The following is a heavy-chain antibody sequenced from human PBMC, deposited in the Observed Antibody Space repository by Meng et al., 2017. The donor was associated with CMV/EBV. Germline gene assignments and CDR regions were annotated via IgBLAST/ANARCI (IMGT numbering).Heavy chain of an antibody. V-gene: IGHV4-31*03. Sequence: SETLSLTCTVSGGSISSGGYYWSWIRQHPGKGLEWIGYIYYSGSTYYNPSLKSRVTISVDTSKNQFSLKLSSVTAADTAVYYCARGGLDFWSGYYPSRYYGMDVWGQGTTVTVSS. D-gene: IGHD3-3*01. CDR1: GGSISSGGYY. J-gene: IGHJ6*02. CDR3: ARGGLDFWSGYYPSRYYGMDV. CDR2: IYYSGST.